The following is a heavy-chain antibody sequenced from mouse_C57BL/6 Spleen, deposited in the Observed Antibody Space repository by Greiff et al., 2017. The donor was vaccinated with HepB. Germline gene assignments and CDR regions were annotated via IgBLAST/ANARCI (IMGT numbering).Heavy chain of an antibody. CDR2: IDPETGGT. Sequence: QVQLKESGAELVRPGASVTLSCKASGYTFTDYEMHWVKQTPVHGLEWIGAIDPETGGTAYNQKFKGKAILTADKSSSTAYMELRSLTSEDSAVYYCTRDYYGSSLGYFDYWGQGTTLTVSS. CDR3: TRDYYGSSLGYFDY. V-gene: IGHV1-15*01. J-gene: IGHJ2*01. D-gene: IGHD1-1*01. CDR1: GYTFTDYE.